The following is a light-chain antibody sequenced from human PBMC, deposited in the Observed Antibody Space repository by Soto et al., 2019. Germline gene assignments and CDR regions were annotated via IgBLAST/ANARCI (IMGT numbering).Light chain of an antibody. Sequence: EIVMTQSPASLSVSPGERASLSCRASQSVSSNYVAWFQQKPGQAPRLLISGASNRASDIPDRFSGSGSWTDFTLTISRLEPEDFAVYYCFQYGSSPHTFGQGTRLEIK. CDR3: FQYGSSPHT. CDR1: QSVSSNY. V-gene: IGKV3-20*01. CDR2: GAS. J-gene: IGKJ5*01.